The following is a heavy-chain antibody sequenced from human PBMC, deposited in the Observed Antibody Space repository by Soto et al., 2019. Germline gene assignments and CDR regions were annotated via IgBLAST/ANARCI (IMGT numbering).Heavy chain of an antibody. CDR3: ARRGAWGYYFDV. CDR1: GDSLTSGPYS. D-gene: IGHD7-27*01. V-gene: IGHV4-30-2*01. Sequence: QLQLQESGSGLVKPSQTLSLTCAVSGDSLTSGPYSWSWIRQPPGKGLEWIGYIYHSGSTYYTPSLRSRVFMSVDRSKNQFSLHLSSVTAADTAMYFCARRGAWGYYFDVWGQGALVTVAS. J-gene: IGHJ4*02. CDR2: IYHSGST.